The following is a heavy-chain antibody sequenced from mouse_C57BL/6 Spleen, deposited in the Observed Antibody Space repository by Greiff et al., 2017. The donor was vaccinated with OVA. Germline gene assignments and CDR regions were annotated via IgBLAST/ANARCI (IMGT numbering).Heavy chain of an antibody. J-gene: IGHJ2*01. V-gene: IGHV1-4*01. D-gene: IGHD1-1*01. CDR1: GYTFTSYT. CDR2: INPSSGYT. CDR3: AAYYGFDY. Sequence: VKLMESGAELARPGASVKMSCKASGYTFTSYTMHWVKQRPGQGLEWIGYINPSSGYTKYNQKFKDKATLTADKSSSTAYMQLSSLTSEDSAVDYCAAYYGFDYWGQGTTLTVSS.